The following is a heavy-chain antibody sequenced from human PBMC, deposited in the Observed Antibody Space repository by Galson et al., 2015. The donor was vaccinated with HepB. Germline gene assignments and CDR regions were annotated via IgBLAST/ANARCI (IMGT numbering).Heavy chain of an antibody. CDR1: GGSIGGNY. CDR3: ARVTVIWFGELSVPGYFDL. V-gene: IGHV4-59*08. CDR2: IFNSGNT. Sequence: ETLSLTCSVSGGSIGGNYWSWIRQSPGKGLEWIGHIFNSGNTNYKPSLKSRVTISADTSKNLFSLKLTSVTAADTAVYFCARVTVIWFGELSVPGYFDLWGRGTLVTVSS. J-gene: IGHJ2*01. D-gene: IGHD3-10*01.